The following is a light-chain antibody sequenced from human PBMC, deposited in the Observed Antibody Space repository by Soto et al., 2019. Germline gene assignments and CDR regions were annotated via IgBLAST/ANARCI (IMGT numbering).Light chain of an antibody. CDR1: QSVSSN. CDR3: QQRSNWIT. J-gene: IGKJ5*01. V-gene: IGKV3-15*01. Sequence: EIVMTQSPATLSVSPGERATLSCRASQSVSSNLAWYQQKPGQAPRLLIYGASTRATGIPDRFSGSASGTDFTLTISSLEPEDFAVYYCQQRSNWITFGQGTRLEIK. CDR2: GAS.